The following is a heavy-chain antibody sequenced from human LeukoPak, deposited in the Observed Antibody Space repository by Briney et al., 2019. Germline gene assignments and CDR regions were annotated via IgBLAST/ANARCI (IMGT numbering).Heavy chain of an antibody. CDR2: RIPILGIA. D-gene: IGHD4-23*01. J-gene: IGHJ2*01. Sequence: SVNVSYKPSGCSVSSCAISWVRRAPGQGLEWMGRRIPILGIANYAQEFQGRVTITAEKSTSTAYQELSSLRYEDTAVYCCARDSGGKVGSYWYFDLWGRGTLVTVSS. CDR3: ARDSGGKVGSYWYFDL. V-gene: IGHV1-69*04. CDR1: GCSVSSCA.